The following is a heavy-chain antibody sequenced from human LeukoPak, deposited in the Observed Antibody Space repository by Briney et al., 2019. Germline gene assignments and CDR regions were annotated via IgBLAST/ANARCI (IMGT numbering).Heavy chain of an antibody. CDR1: GGSISSYY. Sequence: SETLSLTGTVSGGSISSYYWSWIRQPAGKGLEWIGRIYTSGSTGYNPSLKSRVTMSVDTSKNQFSLKLSSVTAADTAVYYCARVELRAAYFDYWGQGTLVTVSS. D-gene: IGHD1-26*01. V-gene: IGHV4-4*07. J-gene: IGHJ4*02. CDR3: ARVELRAAYFDY. CDR2: IYTSGST.